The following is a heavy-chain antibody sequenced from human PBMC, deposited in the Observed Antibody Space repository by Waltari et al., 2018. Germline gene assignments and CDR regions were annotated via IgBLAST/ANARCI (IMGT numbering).Heavy chain of an antibody. CDR3: ARSSAGMPRWLGDY. CDR2: VYYSGTT. CDR1: GDSISSSNYY. Sequence: QLQLQESGPGLVKPSETLSLSCSVSGDSISSSNYYWGWIRQPPGKGLEWIASVYYSGTTSDNPSLRSRVTRSADTSRNQFYLRLTSVTATDTAVYYCARSSAGMPRWLGDYWGQGILVTVSS. D-gene: IGHD5-12*01. J-gene: IGHJ4*02. V-gene: IGHV4-39*01.